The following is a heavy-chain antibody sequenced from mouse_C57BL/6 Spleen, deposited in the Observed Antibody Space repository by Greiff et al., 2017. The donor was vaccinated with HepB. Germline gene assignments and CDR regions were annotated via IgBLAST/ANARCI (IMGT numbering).Heavy chain of an antibody. CDR3: ARRGWGNLYAMDY. CDR2: IDPSDSYT. CDR1: GYTFTSYW. V-gene: IGHV1-69*01. Sequence: QVQLQQPGAELVMPGASVKLSCKASGYTFTSYWMHWVKQRPGQGLEWIGEIDPSDSYTNYNQKFKGKSTLTVDKSSSTAYMQLSSLTSEDSAVYYCARRGWGNLYAMDYWGQGTSVTVSS. D-gene: IGHD2-1*01. J-gene: IGHJ4*01.